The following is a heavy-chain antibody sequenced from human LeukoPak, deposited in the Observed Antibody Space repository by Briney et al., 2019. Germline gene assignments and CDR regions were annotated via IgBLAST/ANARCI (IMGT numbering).Heavy chain of an antibody. Sequence: SETLSLTCTVSGGSISSSSYYWGWIRQPPGRGLEWIGSIYYSGSTYYNPSLKSRVTISVDTSKNQFSLKLSSVTAADTAVYYCARLQAGTIDYWGQGTLVTVSS. J-gene: IGHJ4*02. CDR2: IYYSGST. D-gene: IGHD6-13*01. CDR3: ARLQAGTIDY. V-gene: IGHV4-39*01. CDR1: GGSISSSSYY.